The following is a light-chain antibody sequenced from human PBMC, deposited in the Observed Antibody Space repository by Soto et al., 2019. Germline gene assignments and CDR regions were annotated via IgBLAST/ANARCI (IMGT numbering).Light chain of an antibody. Sequence: IQMSQSPSSLSASLGDRVTISFRASQSINNFLNWYQQKPGQAPKLLMYSATTLLGGVPSRFSGSGSGTDFSLTISSLQPEDFATYYCQQSFSTPQTFGQGTKVDIK. J-gene: IGKJ1*01. CDR3: QQSFSTPQT. CDR2: SAT. V-gene: IGKV1-39*01. CDR1: QSINNF.